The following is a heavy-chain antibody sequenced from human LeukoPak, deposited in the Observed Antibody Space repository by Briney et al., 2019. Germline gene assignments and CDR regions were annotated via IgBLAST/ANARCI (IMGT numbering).Heavy chain of an antibody. CDR3: AKHTYYYGSGTHLDY. Sequence: GGSLRLSCAASGFTISNYGMSWVRQAPGKGLEWVSTISAGGGSTYYADSVTGRFTISRDNSKNTLYLQMNSLRAEDTAVYYCAKHTYYYGSGTHLDYWGQGTLVTVSS. CDR2: ISAGGGST. J-gene: IGHJ4*02. V-gene: IGHV3-23*01. D-gene: IGHD3-10*01. CDR1: GFTISNYG.